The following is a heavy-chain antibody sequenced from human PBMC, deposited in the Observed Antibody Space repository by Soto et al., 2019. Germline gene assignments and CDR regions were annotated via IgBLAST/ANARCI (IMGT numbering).Heavy chain of an antibody. CDR2: INHSGGT. J-gene: IGHJ6*03. CDR1: GGSFSGYY. Sequence: QVQLQQWGAGLLKPSETLSLTCAVYGGSFSGYYWSWIRQPPCKGLEWIGEINHSGGTNYNPCLKSRVTISVDTSKNQFSLKLSSVTAADTAVYYCASSGFGVVLKGYYMDVWGKGTTVTVSS. V-gene: IGHV4-34*01. D-gene: IGHD3-3*01. CDR3: ASSGFGVVLKGYYMDV.